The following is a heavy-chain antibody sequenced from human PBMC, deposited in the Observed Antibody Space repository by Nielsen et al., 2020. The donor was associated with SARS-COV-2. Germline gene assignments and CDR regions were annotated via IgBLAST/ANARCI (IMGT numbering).Heavy chain of an antibody. V-gene: IGHV4-34*01. CDR2: INHRGST. D-gene: IGHD3-22*01. Sequence: SETLSLTCAVYGVSFSGYYWSWIRQPPGKGREGIGEINHRGSTNNNPSLKSRVTISVDTSKNQFSLKLSSVTAADTAVYYCARGFYDSASEWGQGTLVTVSS. CDR3: ARGFYDSASE. J-gene: IGHJ4*02. CDR1: GVSFSGYY.